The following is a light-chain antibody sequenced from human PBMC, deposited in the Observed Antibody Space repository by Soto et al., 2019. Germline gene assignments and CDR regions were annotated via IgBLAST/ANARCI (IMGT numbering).Light chain of an antibody. V-gene: IGKV2-30*01. CDR1: QSLAYIDGNTY. CDR3: VQGTHWPPYT. CDR2: RVS. J-gene: IGKJ2*01. Sequence: DVVMTQSPLSLPVTLGQPASISCRSSQSLAYIDGNTYLNWFQQRPGQSPRRLIYRVSNRDSEGHDRFSGSGSGTDVTLDISRVEAEDVGVYSCVQGTHWPPYTFGQGAKLEIK.